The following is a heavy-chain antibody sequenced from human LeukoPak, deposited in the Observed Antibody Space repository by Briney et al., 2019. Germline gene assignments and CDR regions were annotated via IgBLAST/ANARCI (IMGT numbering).Heavy chain of an antibody. V-gene: IGHV1-24*01. CDR3: ATVRGIAAAGRLYYYYMDV. D-gene: IGHD6-13*01. CDR1: GYTLTELS. CDR2: FDPEDGET. J-gene: IGHJ6*03. Sequence: ASVKVSCKVSGYTLTELSMHWVRQAPGKGLEWKGGFDPEDGETIYAQKFQGRVTMTEDTSTDTAYMELSSLRSEDTAVYYCATVRGIAAAGRLYYYYMDVWGKGTTVTVSS.